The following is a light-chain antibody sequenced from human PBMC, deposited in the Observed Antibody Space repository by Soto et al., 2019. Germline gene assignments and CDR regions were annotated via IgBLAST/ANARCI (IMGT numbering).Light chain of an antibody. CDR2: AAS. CDR3: QQSYSTPIT. Sequence: PLSASLGDRVTITCRASQSISSYLNWYQQKPGKAPKLLIYAASSLQSGVPSRFSGSGSGTDFTPTISSLQPEDFATYYCQQSYSTPITFGQGTRLEIK. V-gene: IGKV1-39*01. CDR1: QSISSY. J-gene: IGKJ5*01.